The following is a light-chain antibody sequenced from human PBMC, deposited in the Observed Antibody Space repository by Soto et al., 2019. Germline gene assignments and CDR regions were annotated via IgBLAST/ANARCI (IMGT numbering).Light chain of an antibody. V-gene: IGKV1-39*01. J-gene: IGKJ1*01. CDR2: AAS. CDR1: QSISNH. Sequence: DIQMIQSPSTLSASVGDRVTITCRASQSISNHLNWYQQKPGKAPKLLIFAASSLQSGVPSRFSGSRSGPDFTLTISSLQPEDFATYYCQQSYSSPTTFGQGTKVDIK. CDR3: QQSYSSPTT.